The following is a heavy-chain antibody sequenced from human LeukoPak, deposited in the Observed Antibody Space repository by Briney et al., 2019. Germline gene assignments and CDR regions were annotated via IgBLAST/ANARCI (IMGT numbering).Heavy chain of an antibody. CDR2: IRSKAYGGTT. V-gene: IGHV3-49*04. J-gene: IGHJ4*02. CDR1: GFTFGDYS. D-gene: IGHD6-19*01. Sequence: GGSLRLSCTASGFTFGDYSMNWVRQAPGKGLEWVGFIRSKAYGGTTEYAASVKGRFTISRDDSKSIAYLQMNSLKTEDTAVYYCARGTATVADPFDYWGQGTLVTVSS. CDR3: ARGTATVADPFDY.